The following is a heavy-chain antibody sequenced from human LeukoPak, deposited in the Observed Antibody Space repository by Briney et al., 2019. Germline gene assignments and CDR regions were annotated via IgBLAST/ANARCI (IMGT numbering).Heavy chain of an antibody. CDR3: ARNGQWDYYDSSGYYYDY. Sequence: ASVKVSCKASGYTFTSYYMHWVRQAPGQGLEWMGIINPSGGSTSYAQKFQGRVTMTRDTSTSTAYMELSSLRSEDTAVYYCARNGQWDYYDSSGYYYDYWGQGTLVTVSS. CDR2: INPSGGST. J-gene: IGHJ4*02. D-gene: IGHD3-22*01. CDR1: GYTFTSYY. V-gene: IGHV1-46*01.